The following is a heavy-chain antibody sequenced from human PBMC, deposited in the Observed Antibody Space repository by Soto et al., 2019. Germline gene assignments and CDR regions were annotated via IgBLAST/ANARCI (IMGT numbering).Heavy chain of an antibody. CDR1: GFTFSGSA. CDR3: TRESLVVVPAANPTYYYYMDV. V-gene: IGHV3-73*01. CDR2: IRSKANSYAT. D-gene: IGHD2-2*01. Sequence: GGSLRLSCAASGFTFSGSAMHWVRQASGKGLEWVGRIRSKANSYATAYAASVKGRFTISRDDSKNTAYLQMNSLKTEDTAVYYCTRESLVVVPAANPTYYYYMDVWGKGTTVTVSS. J-gene: IGHJ6*03.